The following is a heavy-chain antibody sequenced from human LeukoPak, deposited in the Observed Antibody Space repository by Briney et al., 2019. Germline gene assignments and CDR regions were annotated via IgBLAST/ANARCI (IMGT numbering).Heavy chain of an antibody. V-gene: IGHV3-23*01. CDR3: AKPPTYYDFWSGYSLDAFDI. Sequence: GGSLRLSCAASGFTFSSYAMSWVRQAPGKGLEWVSAINGSGGSTYYADSVKGRFTISRDNSKNTLYLQMNSLRAEDTAVYYCAKPPTYYDFWSGYSLDAFDIWGQGTMVTVSS. D-gene: IGHD3-3*01. CDR2: INGSGGST. CDR1: GFTFSSYA. J-gene: IGHJ3*02.